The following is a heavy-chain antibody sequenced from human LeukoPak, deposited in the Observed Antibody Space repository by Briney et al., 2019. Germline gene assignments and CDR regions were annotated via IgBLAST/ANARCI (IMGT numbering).Heavy chain of an antibody. D-gene: IGHD2-2*01. Sequence: SETLSLTCTVSGGSISSYYWSWIRQPPGKGLEWIGYIYYSGSTNYNPSLKSRVTISVDTSKNQFSLKLSSVTAADTAVYYCAREGYCSSTSCYGKSWFDPWGQGTLVTVSS. J-gene: IGHJ5*02. CDR2: IYYSGST. V-gene: IGHV4-59*01. CDR3: AREGYCSSTSCYGKSWFDP. CDR1: GGSISSYY.